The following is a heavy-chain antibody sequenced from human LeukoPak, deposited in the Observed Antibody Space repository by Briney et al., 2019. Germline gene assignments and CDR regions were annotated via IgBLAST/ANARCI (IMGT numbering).Heavy chain of an antibody. D-gene: IGHD1-26*01. CDR1: GYSISSSNW. J-gene: IGHJ4*02. CDR2: INHSGST. Sequence: SDTLSLTCAVSGYSISSSNWWGWIRQPPGKGLEWIGEINHSGSTNYNPSLKSRVTISVDTSKNQFSLKLSSVTAADTAVYYCARPKRKYSGSYYDYWGQGTLVTVSS. CDR3: ARPKRKYSGSYYDY. V-gene: IGHV4-28*01.